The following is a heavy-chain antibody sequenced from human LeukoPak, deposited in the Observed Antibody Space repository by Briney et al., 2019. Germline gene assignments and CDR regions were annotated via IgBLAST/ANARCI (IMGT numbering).Heavy chain of an antibody. J-gene: IGHJ6*02. CDR3: AKDLGYSGYDQKPLDV. Sequence: GGSLRLSCAASGFTFDDYAMHWVRQAPGKGLEWVSGISWNSGSIGYADSVKGRFTISRDNAKNSLYLQMNSLRAEDTALYYCAKDLGYSGYDQKPLDVWGQGTTVTVSS. D-gene: IGHD5-12*01. V-gene: IGHV3-9*01. CDR1: GFTFDDYA. CDR2: ISWNSGSI.